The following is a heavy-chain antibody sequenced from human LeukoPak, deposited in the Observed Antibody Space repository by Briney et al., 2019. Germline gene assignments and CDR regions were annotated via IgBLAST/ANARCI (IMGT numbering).Heavy chain of an antibody. D-gene: IGHD6-13*01. V-gene: IGHV3-7*03. CDR2: IKQDGSEK. J-gene: IGHJ4*02. CDR3: ARAIGAADSY. Sequence: GGSLRLSCAASGFTFSSYWMTWVRQAPGKGLEWVANIKQDGSEKHYVDPVKGRFTISRDNAKKSLYLQMNSLRADDTAVYYCARAIGAADSYWGRGTLVTVSS. CDR1: GFTFSSYW.